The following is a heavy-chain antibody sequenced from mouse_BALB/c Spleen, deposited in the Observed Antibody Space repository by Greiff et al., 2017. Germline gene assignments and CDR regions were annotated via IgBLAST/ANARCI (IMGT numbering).Heavy chain of an antibody. CDR2: IDPFNGGT. CDR1: GYSFTSYY. V-gene: IGHV1S135*01. Sequence: EVQRVESGPELMKPGASVKISCKASGYSFTSYYMHWVKQSHGKSLEWIGYIDPFNGGTSYNQKFKGKATLTVDKSSSTAYMHLSSLTSEDSAVYYCARGNYYFDYWGQGTTLTVSS. J-gene: IGHJ2*01. CDR3: ARGNYYFDY.